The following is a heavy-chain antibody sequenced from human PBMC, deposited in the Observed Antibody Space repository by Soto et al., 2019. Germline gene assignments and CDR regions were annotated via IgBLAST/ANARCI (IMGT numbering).Heavy chain of an antibody. D-gene: IGHD3-22*01. J-gene: IGHJ6*02. CDR2: ISYDGSNK. V-gene: IGHV3-30*18. CDR3: AKGEYYYDSSGYLYYYYGMDV. CDR1: GFTFSSYG. Sequence: QVQLVESGGGVVQPGRSLRLSCAASGFTFSSYGMHWVRQAPGKGLEWVAVISYDGSNKYYADSVKGRFTISRDNSKNALYLKMNSLRAEDTAVYYCAKGEYYYDSSGYLYYYYGMDVWGQGTTVTVSS.